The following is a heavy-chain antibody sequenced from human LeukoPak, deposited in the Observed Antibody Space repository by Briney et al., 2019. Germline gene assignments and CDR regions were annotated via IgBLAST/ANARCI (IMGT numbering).Heavy chain of an antibody. Sequence: GGSLRLSCAASGFTFSSYAMSWVRQASGKGLEWVSAISGSGGSTYYADSVKGRFTISRDNSKNTLYLQMNSLRAEDTAVYYCAKQNYCSGGSCYATWFDPWGQGTLVTVSS. J-gene: IGHJ5*02. CDR1: GFTFSSYA. CDR2: ISGSGGST. D-gene: IGHD2-15*01. V-gene: IGHV3-23*01. CDR3: AKQNYCSGGSCYATWFDP.